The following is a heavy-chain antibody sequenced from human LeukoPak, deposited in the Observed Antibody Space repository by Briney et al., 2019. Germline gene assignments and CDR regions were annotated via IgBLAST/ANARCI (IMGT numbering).Heavy chain of an antibody. CDR2: IYYSGST. D-gene: IGHD3-10*01. CDR1: GGSISSGDYY. Sequence: SETLSLTCTVSGGSISSGDYYWSWIRQPPGKGLEWIGYIYYSGSTYYNPSLKSRFTISVDTSKNQFSLKLSSVTAADTAVYYCARVHYYGSGNWFDPWGQGTLVTVSS. J-gene: IGHJ5*02. V-gene: IGHV4-30-4*01. CDR3: ARVHYYGSGNWFDP.